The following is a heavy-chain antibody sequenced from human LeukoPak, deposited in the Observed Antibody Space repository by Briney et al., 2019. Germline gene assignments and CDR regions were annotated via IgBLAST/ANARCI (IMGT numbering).Heavy chain of an antibody. J-gene: IGHJ4*02. V-gene: IGHV1-2*02. CDR1: GYTFTGYY. CDR2: INPNSGGT. D-gene: IGHD3-22*01. CDR3: ARDRPYYYDSRGSFDY. Sequence: ASVKVSCRASGYTFTGYYMHWVRQAPGQGLEWMGWINPNSGGTNYAQKFQGRVTMTRDTSISTAYMELSRLRSDDTAVYYCARDRPYYYDSRGSFDYWGQGILVTVSS.